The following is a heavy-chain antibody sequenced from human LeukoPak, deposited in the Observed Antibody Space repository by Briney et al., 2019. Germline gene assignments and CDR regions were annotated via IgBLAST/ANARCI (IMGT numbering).Heavy chain of an antibody. Sequence: GGSLRLSCAASGFTFDDYAMHWVRQAPGKGLEWVSGISWNSGSIGYADSVKGRFTISRDNSKNTLYLQMNSLRAEDTAMYYCATNSGSPGGYWGQGTLVTVSS. CDR3: ATNSGSPGGY. CDR1: GFTFDDYA. D-gene: IGHD1-26*01. CDR2: ISWNSGSI. V-gene: IGHV3-9*01. J-gene: IGHJ4*02.